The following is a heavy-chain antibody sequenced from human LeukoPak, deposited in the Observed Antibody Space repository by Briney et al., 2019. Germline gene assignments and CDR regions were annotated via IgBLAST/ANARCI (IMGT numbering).Heavy chain of an antibody. CDR3: AKTPPYGSGSYYVDY. D-gene: IGHD3-10*01. Sequence: GGSLRLSCAASGFTFNSYAMSWVRQAPGKGLEWVSAISGSGGSTYYADSVKGRFTISRDNSKNTLYLQMNSLRAEDTAVYYCAKTPPYGSGSYYVDYWGQGTLVTVSS. CDR2: ISGSGGST. J-gene: IGHJ4*02. CDR1: GFTFNSYA. V-gene: IGHV3-23*01.